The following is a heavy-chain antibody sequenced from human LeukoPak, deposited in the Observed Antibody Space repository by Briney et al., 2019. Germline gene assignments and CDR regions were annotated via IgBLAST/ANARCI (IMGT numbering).Heavy chain of an antibody. Sequence: SGTLSLTCAVSGGSISSSNWWSWVRQPPGKGLEWIGEIYHSGSTNYNPSLKGRVTISVDTSKNQFSLKLSSVTAADTAVYYCARETRITIFGVVRPNAFDIWGQGTMVTVSS. D-gene: IGHD3-3*01. V-gene: IGHV4-4*02. CDR2: IYHSGST. CDR3: ARETRITIFGVVRPNAFDI. J-gene: IGHJ3*02. CDR1: GGSISSSNW.